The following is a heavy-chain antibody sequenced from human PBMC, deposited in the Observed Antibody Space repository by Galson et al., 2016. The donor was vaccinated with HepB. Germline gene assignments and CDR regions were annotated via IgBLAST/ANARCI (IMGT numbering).Heavy chain of an antibody. V-gene: IGHV3-23*01. CDR2: VRDNGGT. Sequence: SLRLSCAASGFRFSSFAMSWVRQAPEKGPEWVSGVRDNGGTFYADSVKGRFTISRDNSKNTLYLQMNSLRAEDTAVYYCASYPGYFPGNWGQGTLVTVSS. D-gene: IGHD3-9*01. CDR3: ASYPGYFPGN. J-gene: IGHJ4*02. CDR1: GFRFSSFA.